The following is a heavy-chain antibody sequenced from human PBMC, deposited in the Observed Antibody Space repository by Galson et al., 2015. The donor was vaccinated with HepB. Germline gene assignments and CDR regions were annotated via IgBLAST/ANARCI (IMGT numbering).Heavy chain of an antibody. CDR3: ARLLRGRYASGWSVFDS. J-gene: IGHJ4*02. CDR1: GFTFSYYG. D-gene: IGHD6-19*01. V-gene: IGHV4-59*08. Sequence: LRLSCAASGFTFSYYGMSWVRQAPGKGLEWIGYIYYSGSTDYHPSLPSRVAITVDTSKNQFFMTSKSVTAADTADYYCARLLRGRYASGWSVFDSWGQGALVTVSS. CDR2: IYYSGST.